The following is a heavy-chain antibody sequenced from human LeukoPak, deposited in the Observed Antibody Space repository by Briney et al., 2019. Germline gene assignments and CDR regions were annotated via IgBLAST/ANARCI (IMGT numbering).Heavy chain of an antibody. CDR1: GGSFSGYY. CDR3: ARGYGRRIAARPSYYYYYGMDV. Sequence: SETLSLTCAVYGGSFSGYYWSWIRQPPGKGLEWIGEINHSGSTNYNPSLKSRVTISVDTSKNQFSLKLSSVTAADTAVYYWARGYGRRIAARPSYYYYYGMDVWGQGTTVTVSS. CDR2: INHSGST. J-gene: IGHJ6*02. D-gene: IGHD6-6*01. V-gene: IGHV4-34*01.